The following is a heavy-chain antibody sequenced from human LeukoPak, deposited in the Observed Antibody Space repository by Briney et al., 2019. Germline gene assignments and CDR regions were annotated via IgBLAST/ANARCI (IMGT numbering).Heavy chain of an antibody. CDR1: GYTFTSYD. Sequence: EASVKVSCKASGYTFTSYDINWVRQAPGQGLEWMGWINPNSGGTNYAQKFQGRVTMTRDTSISTAYMDLSRLRSDDTAVYYCARANYGDYEFDSWGQGTLVTVSS. V-gene: IGHV1-2*02. D-gene: IGHD4-17*01. CDR2: INPNSGGT. J-gene: IGHJ4*02. CDR3: ARANYGDYEFDS.